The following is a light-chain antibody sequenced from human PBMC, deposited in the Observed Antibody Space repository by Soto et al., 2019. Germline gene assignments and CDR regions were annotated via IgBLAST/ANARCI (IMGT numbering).Light chain of an antibody. CDR1: KNDIGVYEF. J-gene: IGLJ1*01. CDR2: EVV. V-gene: IGLV2-8*01. Sequence: QSVLTQPPSASGSPVQSGTISCTGTKNDIGVYEFVYWYQHHPGKAPRLIIYEVVQRPSGVRDRFSGSKSGNTASLTVSGLQAADEAAYFCKSYAGSNTYVFGSGTKRTVL. CDR3: KSYAGSNTYV.